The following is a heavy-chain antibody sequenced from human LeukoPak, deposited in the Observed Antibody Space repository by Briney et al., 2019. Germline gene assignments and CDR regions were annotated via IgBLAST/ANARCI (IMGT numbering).Heavy chain of an antibody. J-gene: IGHJ4*02. CDR2: ISAYNGNT. CDR1: GYTFTSYG. Sequence: ASVKVSCTASGYTFTSYGISWVRQAPGQGLEWMGWISAYNGNTNYAQKLQGRVTMTTDTSTSTAYMELRSLRSDDTAVYYCARAIAAAGTGKIDYWGQGTLVTVSS. D-gene: IGHD6-13*01. CDR3: ARAIAAAGTGKIDY. V-gene: IGHV1-18*01.